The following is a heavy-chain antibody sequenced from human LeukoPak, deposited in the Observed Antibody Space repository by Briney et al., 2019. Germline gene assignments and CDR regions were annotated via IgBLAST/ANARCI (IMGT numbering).Heavy chain of an antibody. V-gene: IGHV3-23*01. CDR3: ARVDYDRSGEDANAEYFQH. CDR2: ISGSGGST. Sequence: GGSLRLSCAASGFTVSSNYMSWVRQAPGKGLEWVSVISGSGGSTYYADSVKGRFTISRDNAKNSLYLQMNSLRAEDTAIYYCARVDYDRSGEDANAEYFQHWGQGTLVAVSS. CDR1: GFTVSSNY. D-gene: IGHD3-22*01. J-gene: IGHJ1*01.